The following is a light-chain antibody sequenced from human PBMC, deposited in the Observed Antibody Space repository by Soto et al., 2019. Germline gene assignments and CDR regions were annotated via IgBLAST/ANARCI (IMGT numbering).Light chain of an antibody. CDR3: TSYAGSNNPYL. V-gene: IGLV2-8*01. CDR1: SSDVGGYNY. Sequence: QSALTQPPSASGSPGQSVTISCTGASSDVGGYNYVSWYQQHPGKAPKLMIYEVSKRPSGVPDRFSGSKSGNTASLTVSGLQAEDEADYYCTSYAGSNNPYLVGTGTKLTVL. CDR2: EVS. J-gene: IGLJ1*01.